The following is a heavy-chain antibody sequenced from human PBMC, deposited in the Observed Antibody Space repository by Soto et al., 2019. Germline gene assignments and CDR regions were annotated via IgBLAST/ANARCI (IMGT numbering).Heavy chain of an antibody. CDR3: ARGGRYDFWSWCLGCYMDV. CDR1: GFSFSSYA. D-gene: IGHD3-3*01. V-gene: IGHV3-64*01. CDR2: ISSSGDST. Sequence: GGSLRLSCAASGFSFSSYAMHWVRQAPGKGLEYVSAISSSGDSTNYANSVKGRFTISRDNTKNTLHLQMDSLRPEDKAVYYCARGGRYDFWSWCLGCYMDVWGKGTTVTVSS. J-gene: IGHJ6*03.